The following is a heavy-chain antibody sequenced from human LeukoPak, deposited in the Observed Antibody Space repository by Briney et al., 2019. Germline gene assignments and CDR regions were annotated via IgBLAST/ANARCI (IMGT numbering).Heavy chain of an antibody. V-gene: IGHV1-69*06. J-gene: IGHJ4*02. Sequence: ASVKVSCKASGYIFTGYYMHWVRQAPGQGLEWMGGIIPIFGTANYAQKFQGRVTITADKSTSTAYMELSSLRSEDTAVYYCARADYGDYGGGYYFDYWGQGTLVTVSS. D-gene: IGHD4-17*01. CDR1: GYIFTGYY. CDR2: IIPIFGTA. CDR3: ARADYGDYGGGYYFDY.